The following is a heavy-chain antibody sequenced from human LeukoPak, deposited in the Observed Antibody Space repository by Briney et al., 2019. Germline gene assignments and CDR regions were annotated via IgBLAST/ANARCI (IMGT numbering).Heavy chain of an antibody. CDR3: VQSYGGSYYVNAFDI. CDR2: INWNGGST. Sequence: GGSLRLSCAASGFTFDDYAMSWVRQAPGKGLEWVSGINWNGGSTGYADSVKGRFTISRDNAKNSLYLQMNSLRTEDSALYYCVQSYGGSYYVNAFDIWGQGTMVTVSS. D-gene: IGHD1-26*01. V-gene: IGHV3-20*04. J-gene: IGHJ3*02. CDR1: GFTFDDYA.